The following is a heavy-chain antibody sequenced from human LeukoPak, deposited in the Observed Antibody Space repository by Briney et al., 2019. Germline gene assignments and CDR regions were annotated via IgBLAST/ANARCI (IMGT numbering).Heavy chain of an antibody. CDR1: GGSISSYH. D-gene: IGHD6-13*01. J-gene: IGHJ5*02. CDR2: IYTSGST. CDR3: AREKGIAAAAGFDP. V-gene: IGHV4-4*07. Sequence: SETLSLTCTVSGGSISSYHWSWIRQPAGEGLEWIGRIYTSGSTNYNPSLKSRVTMSVATSKNQCTLKLSSVTAADTAVYYCAREKGIAAAAGFDPWGQGTLVTVSS.